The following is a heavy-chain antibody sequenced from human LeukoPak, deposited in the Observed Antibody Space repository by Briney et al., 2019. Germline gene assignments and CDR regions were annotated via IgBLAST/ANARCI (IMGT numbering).Heavy chain of an antibody. V-gene: IGHV4-34*01. J-gene: IGHJ5*02. D-gene: IGHD1-26*01. CDR1: GGSFSGYY. Sequence: SETLSLTCAVYGGSFSGYYWSWIRQPPGKGLEWIGEINHSGSTHYNPSLKSRVTISVDTSKNQFSLKLSSVTAADTAVYYCARSSPWDNWFDPWGQGTLVTVSS. CDR2: INHSGST. CDR3: ARSSPWDNWFDP.